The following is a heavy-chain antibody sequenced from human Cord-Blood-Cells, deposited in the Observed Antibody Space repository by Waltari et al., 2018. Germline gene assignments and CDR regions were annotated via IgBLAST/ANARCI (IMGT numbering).Heavy chain of an antibody. J-gene: IGHJ5*02. CDR3: ARRAGIAARNWFDP. Sequence: QLQLQESGPGLVKPSETLSLTCTVSGGSISSSRYYWGWIRQPPGKGLEWIGSIYYSGSTYYNPSLKSRVTISVDTSKNQFSLKLSSVTAADTAVYYCARRAGIAARNWFDPWGQGTLVTVSS. V-gene: IGHV4-39*01. D-gene: IGHD6-6*01. CDR2: IYYSGST. CDR1: GGSISSSRYY.